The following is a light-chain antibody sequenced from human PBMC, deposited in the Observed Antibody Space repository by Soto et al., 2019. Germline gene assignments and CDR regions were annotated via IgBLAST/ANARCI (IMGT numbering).Light chain of an antibody. CDR2: KSS. CDR1: QNIGSW. J-gene: IGKJ4*01. CDR3: LQYSSYPRSVA. Sequence: DIQMTQSPSTLSASVGDRVTITCRASQNIGSWLAWYQQKPGKAPNLLIFKSSLLESGVPSRFSGSGSGTEFTHTISSLQAHVLSTYYDLQYSSYPRSVAFGGGTKVEIK. V-gene: IGKV1-5*03.